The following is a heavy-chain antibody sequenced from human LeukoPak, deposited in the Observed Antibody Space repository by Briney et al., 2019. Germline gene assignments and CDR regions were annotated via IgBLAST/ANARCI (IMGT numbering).Heavy chain of an antibody. D-gene: IGHD6-19*01. J-gene: IGHJ6*03. CDR1: GYSISSGYY. V-gene: IGHV4-38-2*01. CDR2: ISHSEIT. Sequence: PSETLSLTCAVSGYSISSGYYWGWIRQPPGKGLEWIGTISHSEITHYSPSLKSRVTISVDTSKIRYSLKLSSVTAADTATYYCARHARGYSSSARDYYYYMDVWGKGTTVTVSS. CDR3: ARHARGYSSSARDYYYYMDV.